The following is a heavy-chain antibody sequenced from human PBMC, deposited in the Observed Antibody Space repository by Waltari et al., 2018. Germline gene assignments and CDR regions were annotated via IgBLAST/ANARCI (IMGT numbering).Heavy chain of an antibody. CDR1: GFTFNYYS. J-gene: IGHJ2*01. CDR2: ITSGSNYI. Sequence: EEQLVESGGGPVKPGGSVQPPCPASGFTFNYYSLNWVRQGPGKGLEWVSAITSGSNYIYYADAVKGRFTISRDNAQGSLFLQMNSLRTEDTGVYYCARAVVDVVRGGDFDLWGRGTLVTVTS. CDR3: ARAVVDVVRGGDFDL. D-gene: IGHD3-10*01. V-gene: IGHV3-21*01.